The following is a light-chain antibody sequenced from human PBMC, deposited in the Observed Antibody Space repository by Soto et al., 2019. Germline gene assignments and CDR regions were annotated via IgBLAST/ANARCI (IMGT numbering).Light chain of an antibody. V-gene: IGLV2-14*01. Sequence: QSVPTRPASVSGSPGHSITISCTGTSSDVGGYNFVSWYQQKPGKAPKLLIYEVTHRPSGISDRFSGSKSGNMASLTISGLQDEDEASYYCCTYARNRLYVFGSGTKLTVL. CDR2: EVT. J-gene: IGLJ1*01. CDR3: CTYARNRLYV. CDR1: SSDVGGYNF.